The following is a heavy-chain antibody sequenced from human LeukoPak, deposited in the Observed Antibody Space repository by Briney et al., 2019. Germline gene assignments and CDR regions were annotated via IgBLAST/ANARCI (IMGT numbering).Heavy chain of an antibody. CDR2: ISSSSSYI. Sequence: EGSLRLSCAASGFTFSSYSMNWVRQAPGKGLEWVSSISSSSSYIYYADSVKGRFTISRDNAKNSLYLQMNSLRAEDTAVYYCARDPSALLWFGESDYWGQGTLVTVSS. V-gene: IGHV3-21*01. D-gene: IGHD3-10*01. CDR1: GFTFSSYS. J-gene: IGHJ4*01. CDR3: ARDPSALLWFGESDY.